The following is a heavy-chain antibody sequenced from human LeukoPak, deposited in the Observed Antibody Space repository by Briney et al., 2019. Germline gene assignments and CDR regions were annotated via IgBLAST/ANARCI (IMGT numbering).Heavy chain of an antibody. CDR3: ARGTYYYDSSGYYYFDY. D-gene: IGHD3-22*01. V-gene: IGHV3-20*04. J-gene: IGHJ4*02. CDR2: INWNGGST. CDR1: GFTFDDYG. Sequence: GGSLRLSCAASGFTFDDYGMSWVRQAPGKGLEWVSGINWNGGSTGYADSVKGRFTISRDNAKNSLYLLMNSLRAEDTALYYCARGTYYYDSSGYYYFDYWGQGTLVTVSS.